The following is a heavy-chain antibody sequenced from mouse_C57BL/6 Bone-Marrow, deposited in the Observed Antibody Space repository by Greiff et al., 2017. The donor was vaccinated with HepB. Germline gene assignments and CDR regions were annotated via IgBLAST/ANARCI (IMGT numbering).Heavy chain of an antibody. V-gene: IGHV2-5*01. J-gene: IGHJ1*03. CDR2: IWRGGST. D-gene: IGHD2-4*01. CDR1: GFSFTSYG. CDR3: AKNSDYYDYDGWYFDV. Sequence: VQLQQSGPGLVQPSQSLSITCTVSGFSFTSYGVHWVRQSPGKGLEWLGVIWRGGSTDYNAAFMSRLSITKDNSKSQVFFKMNSLQADDTAIYYCAKNSDYYDYDGWYFDVWGTGTTVTVSS.